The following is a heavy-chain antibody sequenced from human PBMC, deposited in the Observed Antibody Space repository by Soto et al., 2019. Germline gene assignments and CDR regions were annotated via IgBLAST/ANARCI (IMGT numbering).Heavy chain of an antibody. CDR1: GYTFTSYY. D-gene: IGHD3-3*01. CDR2: INPSGGST. J-gene: IGHJ6*02. V-gene: IGHV1-46*01. Sequence: ASVKVSCKASGYTFTSYYMHWVRQAPGQGLEWMGIINPSGGSTSYAQKFQGRVTMTRDTSTSTVYMELNSLRAEDTAVYYCERDHEWSPYYYGMDVWGQGTTVTVSS. CDR3: ERDHEWSPYYYGMDV.